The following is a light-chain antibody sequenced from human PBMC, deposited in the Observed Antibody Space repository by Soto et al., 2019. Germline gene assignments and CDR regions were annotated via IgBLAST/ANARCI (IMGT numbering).Light chain of an antibody. CDR2: DAS. Sequence: DIQMTQSPSTLSASVGDRVTITCRASQSISTLLAWYQQKPGKAPELLISDASSLESGVPSRFSGSGSGAELTLTISSLQPDDFATYYCQQYNSYSLWTFGQGTKVDIK. V-gene: IGKV1-5*01. CDR1: QSISTL. J-gene: IGKJ1*01. CDR3: QQYNSYSLWT.